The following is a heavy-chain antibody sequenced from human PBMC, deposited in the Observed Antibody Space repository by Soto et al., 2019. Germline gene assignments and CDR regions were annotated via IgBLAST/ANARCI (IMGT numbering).Heavy chain of an antibody. CDR3: ARDGPWDCSSTSCYTYGMDV. CDR2: INPNSGGT. V-gene: IGHV1-2*02. D-gene: IGHD2-2*02. J-gene: IGHJ6*02. CDR1: GYTFTGYY. Sequence: VASVKVSCKASGYTFTGYYMHWVRQAPGQGLEWMGWINPNSGGTNYAQKFQGRVTMTRDTSISTAYMELSRLRSDDTAVYYCARDGPWDCSSTSCYTYGMDVWGQGTTVTVSS.